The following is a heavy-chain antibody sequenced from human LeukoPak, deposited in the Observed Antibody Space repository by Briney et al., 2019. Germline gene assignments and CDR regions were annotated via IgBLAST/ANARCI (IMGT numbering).Heavy chain of an antibody. Sequence: SETLSLTCAVYGGSFSGYYWSWIRQPPGKGLEWIGEINHSGSTNYNPSLKSQVTISVDTSKNQFSLKLSSVTAADTAVYYCAREEKQQLAQGYYFDYWGQGTLVTVSS. D-gene: IGHD6-13*01. J-gene: IGHJ4*02. V-gene: IGHV4-34*01. CDR2: INHSGST. CDR3: AREEKQQLAQGYYFDY. CDR1: GGSFSGYY.